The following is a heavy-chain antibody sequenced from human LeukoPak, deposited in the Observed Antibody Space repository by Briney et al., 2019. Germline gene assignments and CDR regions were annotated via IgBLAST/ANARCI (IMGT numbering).Heavy chain of an antibody. Sequence: ASETLSLTCTVSGGSISSSSYYWGWIRQPPGKGLEWIGSIYYSGSTYYNPSLKSRVTISVDTSKNQFSLKLSSVTAADTAVYYCARDLPDTAMVHGAFDIWGQGTMVTVSS. CDR3: ARDLPDTAMVHGAFDI. CDR1: GGSISSSSYY. CDR2: IYYSGST. D-gene: IGHD5-18*01. J-gene: IGHJ3*02. V-gene: IGHV4-39*07.